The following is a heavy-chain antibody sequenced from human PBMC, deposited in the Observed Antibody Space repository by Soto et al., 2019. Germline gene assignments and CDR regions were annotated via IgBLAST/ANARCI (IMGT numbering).Heavy chain of an antibody. CDR3: ARPLSGYSSSWYIY. D-gene: IGHD6-13*01. Sequence: SETLSLTCAVYGGSFSGYYWSWIRQPPGKGLEWIGEINHSGSTNYNPSLKSRVTISVDTSKNQFSLKLSSVTAADTAVYYCARPLSGYSSSWYIYWGQGTLVTVSS. CDR1: GGSFSGYY. V-gene: IGHV4-34*01. J-gene: IGHJ4*02. CDR2: INHSGST.